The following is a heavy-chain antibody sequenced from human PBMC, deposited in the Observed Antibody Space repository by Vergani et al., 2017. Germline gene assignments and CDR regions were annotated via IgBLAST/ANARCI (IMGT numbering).Heavy chain of an antibody. D-gene: IGHD4-17*01. Sequence: EVQLVESGGGLVQPGRSLRLSCAASGFTFDDYAMHWVRQAPGKGLEWVSGISWNSGSIGYADSVKGRFTISRDNSKNTLYLQMNSLRAEDTAVYYCARTTVTTYAGAFDIWGQGTMVTVSS. CDR3: ARTTVTTYAGAFDI. CDR1: GFTFDDYA. CDR2: ISWNSGSI. J-gene: IGHJ3*02. V-gene: IGHV3-9*01.